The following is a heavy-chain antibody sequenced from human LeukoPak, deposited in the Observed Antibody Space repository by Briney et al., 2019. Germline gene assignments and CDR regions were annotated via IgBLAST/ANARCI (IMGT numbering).Heavy chain of an antibody. CDR2: IYDSGST. D-gene: IGHD2-21*02. Sequence: SQTLSLTCTVSGGSISSGGYYWSWIRQHPGKTLEWIGYIYDSGSTYFNPSLKSRVTISIDTSKNHFSLKLSSVTAADTAGYYCAGDSSGGDLIFDYWGQGTLVTVSS. V-gene: IGHV4-31*03. J-gene: IGHJ4*02. CDR1: GGSISSGGYY. CDR3: AGDSSGGDLIFDY.